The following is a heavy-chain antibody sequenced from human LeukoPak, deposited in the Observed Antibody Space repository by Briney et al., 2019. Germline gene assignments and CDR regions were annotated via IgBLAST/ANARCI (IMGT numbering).Heavy chain of an antibody. D-gene: IGHD1-1*01. J-gene: IGHJ2*01. V-gene: IGHV6-1*01. CDR1: GDSVSSNSAA. CDR2: TYYRSKWNN. CDR3: ARAPTEGWYFDL. Sequence: SQTLSLTCAISGDSVSSNSAAWNWIRQSSSRGFEWLGRTYYRSKWNNDYAVSVKSRISINPDTSKNQFSLQLNSVTPEDTAVYYCARAPTEGWYFDLWGRGTLVTVSS.